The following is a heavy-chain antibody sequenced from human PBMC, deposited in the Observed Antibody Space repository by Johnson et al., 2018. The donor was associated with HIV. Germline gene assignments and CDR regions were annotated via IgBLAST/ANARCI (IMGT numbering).Heavy chain of an antibody. Sequence: MQLVESGGGLVQPGRSLRLSCAASGFSFDDYAMHWVRQAPGKGLEWVSAISGSGGSTYYADSVKGRFTISRDNSKNTLYLQMNSLRAEDTAVYYCAKDPRCLSITGTSDDFDIWGQGTMVTVSS. CDR2: ISGSGGST. J-gene: IGHJ3*02. D-gene: IGHD1-20*01. CDR3: AKDPRCLSITGTSDDFDI. V-gene: IGHV3-23*04. CDR1: GFSFDDYA.